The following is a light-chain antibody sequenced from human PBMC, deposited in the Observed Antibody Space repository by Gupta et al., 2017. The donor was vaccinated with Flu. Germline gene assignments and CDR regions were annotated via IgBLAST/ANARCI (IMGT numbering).Light chain of an antibody. CDR2: EVI. CDR3: TSYTSGRSWV. V-gene: IGLV2-14*01. Sequence: GQSITISCTGTSSDVGGFNYVSWYQLHPGKAPKLMIYEVINRPSGVSNRFSGSKSGNTASLTISGLQAEDAADYYCTSYTSGRSWVFGGGT. J-gene: IGLJ3*02. CDR1: SSDVGGFNY.